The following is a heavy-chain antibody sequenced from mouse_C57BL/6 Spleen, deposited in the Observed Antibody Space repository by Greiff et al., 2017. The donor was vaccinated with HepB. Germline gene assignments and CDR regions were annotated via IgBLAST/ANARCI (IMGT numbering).Heavy chain of an antibody. J-gene: IGHJ2*01. Sequence: QVQQQPGAELVKPGASVKMSCKASGYTFTSYWITWVKQRPGQGLEWIGDIYPGSGSTNYNEKFKSKATLTVDTSSSTAYMQLSSLTSEDSAVYYCARGANYFDYWGQGTTLTVSS. CDR2: IYPGSGST. CDR1: GYTFTSYW. CDR3: ARGANYFDY. V-gene: IGHV1-55*01.